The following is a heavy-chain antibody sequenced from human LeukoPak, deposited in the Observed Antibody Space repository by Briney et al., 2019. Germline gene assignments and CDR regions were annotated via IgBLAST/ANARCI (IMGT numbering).Heavy chain of an antibody. CDR3: ARGTHSYCYDSSGYPQYFQH. CDR2: IIPILGIA. CDR1: GGTFSSYA. D-gene: IGHD3-22*01. Sequence: GASVKVSCKASGGTFSSYAISWVRQAPGQGLEWMGRIIPILGIANYAQKFQGRVTITADKSTSSAYMELSSLRSEDTAVYYCARGTHSYCYDSSGYPQYFQHWGQGTLVTVSS. J-gene: IGHJ1*01. V-gene: IGHV1-69*04.